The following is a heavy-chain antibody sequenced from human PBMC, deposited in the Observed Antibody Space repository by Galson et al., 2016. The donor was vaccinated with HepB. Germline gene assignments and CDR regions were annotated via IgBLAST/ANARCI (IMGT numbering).Heavy chain of an antibody. Sequence: SVKVSCKASGYTFTSYSFTTYAINWVRQAPGQGLEWIGWISPYNGDTRYAQNLQGRVTMTTDTSTSTAYMELRNLRFDDTAVYYCARDPQYYFDYWGQGTLVTVSS. J-gene: IGHJ4*02. CDR1: GYTFTSYSFTTYA. V-gene: IGHV1-18*01. CDR2: ISPYNGDT. CDR3: ARDPQYYFDY.